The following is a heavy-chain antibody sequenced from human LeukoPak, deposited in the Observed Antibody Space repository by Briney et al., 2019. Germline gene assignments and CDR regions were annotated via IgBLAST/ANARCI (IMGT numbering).Heavy chain of an antibody. Sequence: PSQTLSLTCAVSGGSISSGGYSWSWIRQPPGKGLEWIGYIYHSGSTYYNPSLKSRVTQSVDTSKNQLSLKLSSVTAADTAMYYCAGCRIEAVHTWVDYWGPGILVTVSS. CDR1: GGSISSGGYS. CDR3: AGCRIEAVHTWVDY. D-gene: IGHD6-13*01. V-gene: IGHV4-30-2*01. J-gene: IGHJ4*02. CDR2: IYHSGST.